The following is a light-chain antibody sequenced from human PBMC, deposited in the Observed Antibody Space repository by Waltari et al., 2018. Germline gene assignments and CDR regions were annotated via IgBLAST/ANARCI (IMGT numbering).Light chain of an antibody. Sequence: SSELTQDPAVSVALGQTVRITCQGDSLRSYYASWYQQKPGQAPVLVIYGKNNRPSGLPDRFPGSSSGNTASLTITGAPAEDEADYYCNSRDSSGNPLFGGGTKLTVL. CDR3: NSRDSSGNPL. V-gene: IGLV3-19*01. CDR2: GKN. CDR1: SLRSYY. J-gene: IGLJ2*01.